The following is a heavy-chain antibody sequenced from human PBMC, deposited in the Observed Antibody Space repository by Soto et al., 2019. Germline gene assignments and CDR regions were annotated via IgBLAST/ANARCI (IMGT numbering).Heavy chain of an antibody. D-gene: IGHD3-9*01. CDR2: ISGSGGST. J-gene: IGHJ4*02. Sequence: GGSLSLSCAASGFTFSSYAMSWVRQAPGKGLEWVSAISGSGGSTYYADSVKGRFTISRDNSKNTLYLQMNSLRAEDTAVYYCAQAVYDILTGYYSPFDYWGQGTLVTVSS. CDR3: AQAVYDILTGYYSPFDY. CDR1: GFTFSSYA. V-gene: IGHV3-23*01.